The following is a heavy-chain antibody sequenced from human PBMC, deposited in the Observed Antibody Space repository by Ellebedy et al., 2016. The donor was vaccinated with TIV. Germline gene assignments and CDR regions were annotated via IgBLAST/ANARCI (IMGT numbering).Heavy chain of an antibody. D-gene: IGHD3-3*01. CDR2: IYSGGST. Sequence: GGSLRLXCAAPGFTVSSNYMSWVRQAPGKGLEWVSVIYSGGSTFYADSVKGRFTISRDNSKNTLYLQMNSLRAEDTAVYYCATRDYDLWSGVSYYYYMDVWGKGTTVTVSS. V-gene: IGHV3-53*01. J-gene: IGHJ6*03. CDR1: GFTVSSNY. CDR3: ATRDYDLWSGVSYYYYMDV.